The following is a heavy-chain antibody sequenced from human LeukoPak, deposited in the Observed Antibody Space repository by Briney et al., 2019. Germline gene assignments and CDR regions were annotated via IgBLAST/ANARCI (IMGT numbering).Heavy chain of an antibody. D-gene: IGHD3-16*01. J-gene: IGHJ4*02. Sequence: PGGSLRLSCAASGFTFSSYSMNWVRQAPGKGLEWVSSISSSSSYIYYADSVKGRFTISRDNAKNSLYLQMNSLRAEDTAVYYCARDPGGMYYFDYWGQGTLVTVSP. CDR3: ARDPGGMYYFDY. CDR1: GFTFSSYS. V-gene: IGHV3-21*01. CDR2: ISSSSSYI.